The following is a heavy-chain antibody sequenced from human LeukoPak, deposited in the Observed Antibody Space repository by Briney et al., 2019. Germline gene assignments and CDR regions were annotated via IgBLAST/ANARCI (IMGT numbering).Heavy chain of an antibody. J-gene: IGHJ3*02. Sequence: GGSLRLSCAASGFTFSRYGMHWVRQAPGKGLEWVAVISYDGSDKYYADSVKGRFTISRDNSKNTLYLQMNSLRAEDTAVYYCARDSSGETDAFDIWGQGTMVTVSS. D-gene: IGHD4-17*01. CDR2: ISYDGSDK. V-gene: IGHV3-30*03. CDR3: ARDSSGETDAFDI. CDR1: GFTFSRYG.